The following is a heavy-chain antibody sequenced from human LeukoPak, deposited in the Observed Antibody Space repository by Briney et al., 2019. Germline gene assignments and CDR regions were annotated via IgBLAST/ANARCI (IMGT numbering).Heavy chain of an antibody. V-gene: IGHV1-69*04. D-gene: IGHD3-22*01. J-gene: IGHJ4*02. CDR3: ARAAGLDDSSGYYSAPFGY. CDR1: GGTFSSHA. CDR2: IIPILGIA. Sequence: ASVKVSCKASGGTFSSHAISWVRQAPGQGLEWMGRIIPILGIANYAQKFQGRVTITADKSTSTAYMELSSLRSEDTAVYYCARAAGLDDSSGYYSAPFGYWGQGTLVTVSS.